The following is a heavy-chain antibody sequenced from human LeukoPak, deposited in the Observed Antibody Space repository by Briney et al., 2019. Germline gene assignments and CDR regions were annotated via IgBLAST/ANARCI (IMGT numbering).Heavy chain of an antibody. Sequence: PGGSLRLSCAVSGFTFSSYSMNWVRQAPGKGLEWVSYISSSSSTIYYAASVKGRFTIPRDNAKNLLYLQMNSLRAEDTAVYYCGRDNERTGTRWGGYWGQGTLVTVSS. V-gene: IGHV3-48*04. J-gene: IGHJ4*02. CDR3: GRDNERTGTRWGGY. CDR1: GFTFSSYS. CDR2: ISSSSSTI. D-gene: IGHD1-1*01.